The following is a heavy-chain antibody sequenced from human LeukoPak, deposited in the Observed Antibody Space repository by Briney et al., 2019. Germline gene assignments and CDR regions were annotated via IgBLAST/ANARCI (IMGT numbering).Heavy chain of an antibody. CDR2: IYYSGRA. D-gene: IGHD6-13*01. CDR1: GGSISRYY. CDR3: AMRIATAGTVDY. J-gene: IGHJ4*02. V-gene: IGHV4-59*01. Sequence: SEPPSLTCSLCGGSISRYYWSRIRQPPRKGVQWMGYIYYSGRANYNPPLKSRATISVDTSKNQFPLKRSSVTAADTAVYYCAMRIATAGTVDYWGQGTLVTVSS.